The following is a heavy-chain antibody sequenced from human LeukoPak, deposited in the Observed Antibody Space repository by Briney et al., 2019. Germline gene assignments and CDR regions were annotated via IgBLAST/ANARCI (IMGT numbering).Heavy chain of an antibody. J-gene: IGHJ4*02. CDR2: ISSSGTTI. CDR1: GFSVSTYE. D-gene: IGHD3-10*01. Sequence: PGGSLRLSCAASGFSVSTYEMNWVRQAPGKGLECVSYISSSGTTISYADSVEGRFTISRDNAKNSLYLEMNSLRVEDTAVYYCARGRPEFFGSGTYLNDWGQGTRVTVSS. V-gene: IGHV3-48*03. CDR3: ARGRPEFFGSGTYLND.